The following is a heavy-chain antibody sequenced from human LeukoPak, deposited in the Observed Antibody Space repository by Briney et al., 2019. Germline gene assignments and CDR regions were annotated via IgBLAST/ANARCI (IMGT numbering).Heavy chain of an antibody. CDR2: INHSGNT. CDR1: GGSFSGYY. J-gene: IGHJ4*02. D-gene: IGHD2-8*01. CDR3: ARGGEDCTNGVCYFNY. V-gene: IGHV4-34*01. Sequence: SETLSLTCAVYGGSFSGYYWSWIRQPPGKGLEWIGEINHSGNTNYNPSLKNRVTISVDTSKNQFSLKLSSVTAADTAVYYCARGGEDCTNGVCYFNYWGQGTLVTVSS.